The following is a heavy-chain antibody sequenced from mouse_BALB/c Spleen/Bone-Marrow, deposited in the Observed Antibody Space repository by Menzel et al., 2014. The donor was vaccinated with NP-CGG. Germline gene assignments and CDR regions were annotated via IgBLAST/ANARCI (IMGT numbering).Heavy chain of an antibody. CDR2: IWGGGST. Sequence: VQRVESGPGLVSPSQRLSITCTVSGFSLSRYSVHWVRQPPGKGLEWLGMIWGGGSTDYNSALKSRLSISKDNSKSQVFLKMNGLQTDDTAMYYCARNIHITTWMDHWGQGTSVTVSS. V-gene: IGHV2-6-4*01. J-gene: IGHJ4*01. D-gene: IGHD1-2*01. CDR1: GFSLSRYS. CDR3: ARNIHITTWMDH.